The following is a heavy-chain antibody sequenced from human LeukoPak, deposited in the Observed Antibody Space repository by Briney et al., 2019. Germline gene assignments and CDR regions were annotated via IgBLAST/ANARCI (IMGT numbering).Heavy chain of an antibody. J-gene: IGHJ3*02. CDR3: AKGRAGTTSFDI. Sequence: PGGSLRLSCAASGFTFSSYAMSWVRQAPGKGLEWVSAISGSGGSTYYADSVKGRFTISRDNSKNTLYLQMSSLRAEDTAIYYCAKGRAGTTSFDIWGQGTMVTVSS. D-gene: IGHD1-1*01. V-gene: IGHV3-23*01. CDR2: ISGSGGST. CDR1: GFTFSSYA.